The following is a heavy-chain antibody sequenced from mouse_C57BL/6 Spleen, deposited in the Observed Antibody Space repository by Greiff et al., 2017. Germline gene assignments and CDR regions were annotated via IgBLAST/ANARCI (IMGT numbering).Heavy chain of an antibody. J-gene: IGHJ3*01. CDR3: SINLYDYDVDY. V-gene: IGHV1-74*01. Sequence: QVQLQQPGAELVKPGASVKVSCKASGYTFTSYWMHWVKQRPGQGLEWIGRIHPSDSDTNYNQKFKGKATLTVDKSSSTAYVQLSSLTSEDSAVYYYSINLYDYDVDYWGQGTLLTVSA. D-gene: IGHD2-4*01. CDR1: GYTFTSYW. CDR2: IHPSDSDT.